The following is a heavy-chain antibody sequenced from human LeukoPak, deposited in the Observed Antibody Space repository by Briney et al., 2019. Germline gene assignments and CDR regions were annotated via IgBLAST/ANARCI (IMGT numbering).Heavy chain of an antibody. Sequence: SETLSLTCTVSGGSLSSSSYYWGWLREPPGKGLEWVGSIYYSGCPYYNPSLKSRVTISVDTSKNQFSLKLSSVTAADTAVYYCARTTYDYVWGSYRYHHDYWYFDLWGRGTLVTVSS. V-gene: IGHV4-39*07. D-gene: IGHD3-16*02. CDR1: GGSLSSSSYY. J-gene: IGHJ2*01. CDR2: IYYSGCP. CDR3: ARTTYDYVWGSYRYHHDYWYFDL.